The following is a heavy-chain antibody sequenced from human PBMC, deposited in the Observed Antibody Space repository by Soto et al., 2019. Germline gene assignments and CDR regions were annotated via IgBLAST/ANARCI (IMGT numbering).Heavy chain of an antibody. V-gene: IGHV3-23*01. D-gene: IGHD5-12*01. Sequence: GGSLRLSCAASGFTFSSYAMSWVRQAPGKGLEWVSAISGSGGSTYYADSVKGRFTISRDNSKNTLYLQMNSLRAEDTAVYYCAKDKGGRVSGYDLWDAFDIWGQGTMVTVSS. CDR2: ISGSGGST. CDR3: AKDKGGRVSGYDLWDAFDI. CDR1: GFTFSSYA. J-gene: IGHJ3*02.